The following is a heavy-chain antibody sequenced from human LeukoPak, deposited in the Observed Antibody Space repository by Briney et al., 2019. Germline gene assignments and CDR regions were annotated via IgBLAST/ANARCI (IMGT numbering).Heavy chain of an antibody. CDR1: GFTFSNYW. CDR2: INNEGSST. Sequence: PGGSLRLSCAASGFTFSNYWMHWVRQAPGKGLVWVSRINNEGSSTSYADSVKGRFTISRDNAKNTLYLQMNSLRAEDTAVYYCARDGYYYYMEVWGKGTTVTVSS. CDR3: ARDGYYYYMEV. V-gene: IGHV3-74*01. J-gene: IGHJ6*03.